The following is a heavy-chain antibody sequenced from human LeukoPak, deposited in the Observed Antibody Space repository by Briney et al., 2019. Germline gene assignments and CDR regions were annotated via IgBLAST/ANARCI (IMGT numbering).Heavy chain of an antibody. D-gene: IGHD4-17*01. J-gene: IGHJ3*02. CDR2: INPSGGST. V-gene: IGHV1-46*01. CDR1: GYTFTSYG. CDR3: AREATVTTAFDI. Sequence: GASVRVSCKASGYTFTSYGISWVRQAPGQGLEWMGIINPSGGSTSYAQKFQGRVTMTRDTSTSTVYMELSSLRSEDTAVYYCAREATVTTAFDIWGQGTMVTVSS.